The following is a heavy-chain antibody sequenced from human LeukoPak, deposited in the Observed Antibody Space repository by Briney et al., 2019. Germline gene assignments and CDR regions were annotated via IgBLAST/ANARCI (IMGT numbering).Heavy chain of an antibody. CDR3: ARPYYYDSRIDP. D-gene: IGHD3-22*01. CDR1: ADSFSSHY. CDR2: ISYIGST. Sequence: SETLSLTCAVSADSFSSHYWTWIRQPPGKGLEWIGYISYIGSTNYNPSLKSRVTISIDTSKNQFSLKLSSVTAADTAVYYCARPYYYDSRIDPWGQGTLVTVSS. V-gene: IGHV4-59*08. J-gene: IGHJ5*02.